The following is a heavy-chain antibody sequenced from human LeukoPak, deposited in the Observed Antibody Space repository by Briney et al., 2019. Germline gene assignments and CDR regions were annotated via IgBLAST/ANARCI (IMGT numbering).Heavy chain of an antibody. CDR2: VIPMFTTP. CDR1: GYSFADYY. Sequence: RASVKVSCKASGYSFADYYMHWVRQAPGQGLEWMGGVIPMFTTPDYAQKFQGRVTITADKFTSTAYMDLSSLRSEDTAVYYCAITIYVDTAILVRHYYSSMDVWGKGTTVTVSS. CDR3: AITIYVDTAILVRHYYSSMDV. D-gene: IGHD5-18*01. J-gene: IGHJ6*03. V-gene: IGHV1-69*06.